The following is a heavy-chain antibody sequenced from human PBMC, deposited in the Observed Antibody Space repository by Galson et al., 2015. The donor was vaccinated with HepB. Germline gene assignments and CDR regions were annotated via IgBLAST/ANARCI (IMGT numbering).Heavy chain of an antibody. CDR3: ATSRSHAWQS. V-gene: IGHV3-7*03. Sequence: SLRLSCAASGFSFSSDWMSWVRQVPGGGLEWVSNMSPDGSQKYYGDSVRGRFTTSRGNAKSSLYLHMSSLRLEDTAVYYCATSRSHAWQSWGQGTLVTVSS. D-gene: IGHD6-19*01. J-gene: IGHJ4*02. CDR2: MSPDGSQK. CDR1: GFSFSSDW.